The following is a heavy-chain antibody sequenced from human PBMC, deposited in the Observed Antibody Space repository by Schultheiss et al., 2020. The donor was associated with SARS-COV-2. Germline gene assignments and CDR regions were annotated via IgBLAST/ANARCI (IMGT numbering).Heavy chain of an antibody. D-gene: IGHD3-22*01. CDR1: GGSISSSSYY. Sequence: GSLRLSCTVSGGSISSSSYYWGWIRQPPGKGLEWIGSIYYSGSTYYNPSLKSRVTISVDTSKNQFSLKLSSVTAADTAVYYCARTYYYDRRAFDIWGQGTMVTVSS. CDR3: ARTYYYDRRAFDI. J-gene: IGHJ3*02. CDR2: IYYSGST. V-gene: IGHV4-39*01.